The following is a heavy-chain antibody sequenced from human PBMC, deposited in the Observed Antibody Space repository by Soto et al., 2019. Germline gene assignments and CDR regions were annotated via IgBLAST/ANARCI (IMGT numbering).Heavy chain of an antibody. CDR1: GFTFRGYW. V-gene: IGHV3-74*03. D-gene: IGHD2-21*01. J-gene: IGHJ4*02. CDR2: SNGDGSVT. CDR3: ARSRYCCIYCDY. Sequence: EVQLVESGGGLIQPGGSLRLSCAASGFTFRGYWMHWVRQVPGKGLEWVLRSNGDGSVTQCADSVKGRFTVSRDNVNNTLHLQTDGLRSEDTAVYYCARSRYCCIYCDYWGQGVRVTVSS.